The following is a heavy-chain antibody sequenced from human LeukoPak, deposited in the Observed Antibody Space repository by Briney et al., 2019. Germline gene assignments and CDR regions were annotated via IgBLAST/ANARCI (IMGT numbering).Heavy chain of an antibody. CDR2: IYTSGST. D-gene: IGHD5-18*01. J-gene: IGHJ5*02. CDR3: ARQDTAEISWFDP. V-gene: IGHV4-4*07. CDR1: GGSISSYY. Sequence: SETLSLTCTVSGGSISSYYWSWIRQPAGKGLEWIGRIYTSGSTNYNPSLKSRVTISVDKSKNQFSLKLSSVTAADTAVYYCARQDTAEISWFDPWSQGTLVTVSS.